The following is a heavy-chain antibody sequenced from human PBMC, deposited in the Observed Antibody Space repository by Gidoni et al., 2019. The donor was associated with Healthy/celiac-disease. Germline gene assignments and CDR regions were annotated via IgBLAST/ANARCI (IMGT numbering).Heavy chain of an antibody. CDR3: ARLSYYDILTGYSPGYFDY. D-gene: IGHD3-9*01. CDR1: GYSFTSSW. J-gene: IGHJ4*02. Sequence: EVQLVQSGAEVKKPGESLNISCKGSGYSFTSSWIGWVRQMPGKGLEWMGIIYPGDSDTRYSPSFQGQVTISADKSISTAYLQWSSLKASDTAMYYCARLSYYDILTGYSPGYFDYWGQGTLVTVSS. CDR2: IYPGDSDT. V-gene: IGHV5-51*03.